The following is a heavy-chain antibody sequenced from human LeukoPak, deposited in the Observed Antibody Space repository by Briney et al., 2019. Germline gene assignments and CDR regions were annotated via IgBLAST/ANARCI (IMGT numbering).Heavy chain of an antibody. Sequence: GGSLRLSCTAAGFNFGTYWMSWVRQSPEKGLEFVANIKYDDTVKNYVDSVKGRFTISRDNPSNSVYLQMDSLRPEDTALYYCARDPVSSAFDYWGQGAQVTVSS. CDR3: ARDPVSSAFDY. V-gene: IGHV3-7*01. J-gene: IGHJ4*02. D-gene: IGHD2-2*01. CDR2: IKYDDTVK. CDR1: GFNFGTYW.